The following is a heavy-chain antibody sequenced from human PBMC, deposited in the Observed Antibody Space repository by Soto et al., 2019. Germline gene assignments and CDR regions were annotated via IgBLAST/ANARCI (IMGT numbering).Heavy chain of an antibody. D-gene: IGHD2-2*01. CDR1: GSTFRTYG. J-gene: IGHJ1*01. CDR2: ISNSGDYI. Sequence: EVQVVESGGGLVKPGGSLRLSCTASGSTFRTYGMNWVRQAPGKGLEWVSSISNSGDYIYYADSVQGRFTISRDNAKNSRYLQMNSLIAEDTAVYFCARGESAGSRIRYWGQGIPVTVSS. V-gene: IGHV3-21*01. CDR3: ARGESAGSRIRY.